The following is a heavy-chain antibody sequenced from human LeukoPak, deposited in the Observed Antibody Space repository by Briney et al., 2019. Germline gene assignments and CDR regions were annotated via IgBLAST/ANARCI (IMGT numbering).Heavy chain of an antibody. D-gene: IGHD1-7*01. J-gene: IGHJ6*03. CDR2: INPSGGST. CDR3: ARDRELTRRLYYMDV. V-gene: IGHV1-46*01. CDR1: GYTFTSYY. Sequence: ASVKVSCKASGYTFTSYYMHWVRQAPGQGLEWMGIINPSGGSTSYAQKFQGRVTMTRDTSTSTVYMELSSLRSEDTAVYYCARDRELTRRLYYMDVWGKGTTVTVSS.